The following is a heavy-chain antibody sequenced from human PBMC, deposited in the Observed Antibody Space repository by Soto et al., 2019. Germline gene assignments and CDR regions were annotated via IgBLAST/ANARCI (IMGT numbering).Heavy chain of an antibody. V-gene: IGHV1-69*01. D-gene: IGHD6-13*01. Sequence: QVQLVQSGAEVKKPGSSVKVSCKASGGTFSSYAISWVRQAPGQGLEWMGGIIPIFGTANYAQKFQGSVTITADESTSTAYMELSSLRSEDTAVYYRARGAAAALPYYYYYGMDVWGQGTTVTVSS. CDR2: IIPIFGTA. CDR1: GGTFSSYA. CDR3: ARGAAAALPYYYYYGMDV. J-gene: IGHJ6*02.